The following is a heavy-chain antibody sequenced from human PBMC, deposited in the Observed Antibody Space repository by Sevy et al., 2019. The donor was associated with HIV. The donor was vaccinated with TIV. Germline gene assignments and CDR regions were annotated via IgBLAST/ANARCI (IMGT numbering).Heavy chain of an antibody. J-gene: IGHJ4*02. CDR1: GFSISPYA. D-gene: IGHD6-19*01. CDR2: MSYDGSTR. V-gene: IGHV3-30*09. Sequence: GGSLRLSCAASGFSISPYAFHWVRQAPGKGLEWVALMSYDGSTRYYADSAKGRFAISTDNSKNTLYLQMNSLRIEDTAIYYCARDAGYSTGWYAGYWGQGTLVTVSS. CDR3: ARDAGYSTGWYAGY.